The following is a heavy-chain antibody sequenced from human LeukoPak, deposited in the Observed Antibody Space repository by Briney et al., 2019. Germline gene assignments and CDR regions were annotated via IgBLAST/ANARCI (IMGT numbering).Heavy chain of an antibody. CDR2: LYYSGST. Sequence: SETLSLTCTVSGGSISSSTYYWGWIRQPPGKGLEWIGNLYYSGSTYYNPSLKSRVTISVDTSKNQFSLKLSSVTAADTAVYYCARAGAVAGKLDYWGQGTLVTVSS. J-gene: IGHJ4*02. D-gene: IGHD6-19*01. CDR3: ARAGAVAGKLDY. CDR1: GGSISSSTYY. V-gene: IGHV4-39*07.